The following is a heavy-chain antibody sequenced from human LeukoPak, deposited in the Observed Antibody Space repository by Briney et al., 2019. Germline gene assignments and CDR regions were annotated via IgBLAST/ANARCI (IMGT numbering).Heavy chain of an antibody. CDR2: ISWNSGSI. J-gene: IGHJ4*02. V-gene: IGHV3-9*01. CDR1: GFTFDDYA. CDR3: ARMGELNIGSSGYYFDY. D-gene: IGHD6-13*01. Sequence: PGRSLRLSCAASGFTFDDYAMHWVRQAPGKGLEWVSGISWNSGSIGYADSVKGRFTISRDNAKNSLYLQMNSLRAEDTAVYYCARMGELNIGSSGYYFDYWGQGTLVTVSS.